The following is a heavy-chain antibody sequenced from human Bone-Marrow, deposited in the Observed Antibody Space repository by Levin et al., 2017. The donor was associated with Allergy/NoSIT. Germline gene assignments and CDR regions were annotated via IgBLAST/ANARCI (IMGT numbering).Heavy chain of an antibody. CDR3: ARGVGQLWLSEYFQH. CDR2: ISSSSSYI. CDR1: GFTFSSYS. D-gene: IGHD5-18*01. J-gene: IGHJ1*01. Sequence: GESLKISCAASGFTFSSYSMNWVRQAPGKGLEWVSSISSSSSYIYYADSVKGRFTISRDNAKNSLYLQMNSLRAEDTAVYYCARGVGQLWLSEYFQHWGQGTLVTVSS. V-gene: IGHV3-21*01.